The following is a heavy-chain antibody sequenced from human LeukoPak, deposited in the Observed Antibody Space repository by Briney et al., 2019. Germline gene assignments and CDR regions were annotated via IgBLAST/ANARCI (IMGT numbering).Heavy chain of an antibody. CDR1: GLTFSRYW. CDR2: ISGSGGST. J-gene: IGHJ6*03. Sequence: GGSLRLSCAASGLTFSRYWMTWFRQAPGKGLEWVSAISGSGGSTYYADSVKGRFTISRDNSKNTLYLQMNSLRAEDTAVYYCASSPALLPYYMDVWGKGTTVTVSS. D-gene: IGHD3-10*01. CDR3: ASSPALLPYYMDV. V-gene: IGHV3-23*01.